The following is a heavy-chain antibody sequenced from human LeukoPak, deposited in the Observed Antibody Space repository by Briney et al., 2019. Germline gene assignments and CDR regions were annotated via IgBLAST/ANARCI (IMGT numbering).Heavy chain of an antibody. CDR1: GGSISSRSYY. CDR3: ARDGNSFRGWFDP. D-gene: IGHD2-15*01. J-gene: IGHJ5*02. V-gene: IGHV4-39*07. Sequence: SEPLSLTCTVSGGSISSRSYYWGWIRQPPGKGLEWIGSIYYSGSTYYNPSLKSRVTISVDTSKNQFSLKLSSVTAADTAVYYCARDGNSFRGWFDPWGQGTLVTVSS. CDR2: IYYSGST.